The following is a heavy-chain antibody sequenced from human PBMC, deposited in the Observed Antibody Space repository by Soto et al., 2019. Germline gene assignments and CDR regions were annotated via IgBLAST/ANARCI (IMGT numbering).Heavy chain of an antibody. CDR3: AKGCDSSGYYYDY. V-gene: IGHV3-23*01. CDR1: GFTFSSYA. CDR2: ISGSGGST. J-gene: IGHJ4*02. Sequence: PGGSLRLYCAASGFTFSSYAMSWVRQAPGKGLEWVSAISGSGGSTYYADSVKGRFTISRDNSKNTLYLQMNSLRAENTAVYYCAKGCDSSGYYYDYWGQGTLVTVSS. D-gene: IGHD3-22*01.